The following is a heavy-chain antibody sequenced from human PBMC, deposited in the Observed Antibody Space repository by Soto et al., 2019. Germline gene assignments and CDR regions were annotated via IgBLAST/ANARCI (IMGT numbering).Heavy chain of an antibody. D-gene: IGHD3-9*01. Sequence: PSETLSLTCAVYGGSFSGYYWSWIRQPPGKGLEWIGEINHSGSTNYNPSLKSRVTISVDTSKNQFSLKLSSVTAADTAVYYCASDWLSYPYYYGMDVWGQGTTVTV. CDR1: GGSFSGYY. CDR3: ASDWLSYPYYYGMDV. CDR2: INHSGST. J-gene: IGHJ6*02. V-gene: IGHV4-34*01.